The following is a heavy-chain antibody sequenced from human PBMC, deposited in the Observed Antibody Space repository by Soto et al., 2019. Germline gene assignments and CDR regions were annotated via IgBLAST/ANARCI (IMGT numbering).Heavy chain of an antibody. D-gene: IGHD2-8*01. Sequence: QVQLVQSGAEVKKPGSSVKVSCKASGGTFSSYAISWVQQAPGQGLEWMGGIIPIFGTANYAQKFQGRVTITADESTSTAYMELSSLRSEDTAVYYCARHRGRYCTNGVCYWTPPFAYWGQGTLVTVSS. CDR3: ARHRGRYCTNGVCYWTPPFAY. CDR1: GGTFSSYA. J-gene: IGHJ4*02. V-gene: IGHV1-69*01. CDR2: IIPIFGTA.